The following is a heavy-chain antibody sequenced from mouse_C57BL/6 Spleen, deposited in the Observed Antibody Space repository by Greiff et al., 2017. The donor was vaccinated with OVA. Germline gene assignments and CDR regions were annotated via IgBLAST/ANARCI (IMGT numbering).Heavy chain of an antibody. CDR1: GYTFTDYN. CDR2: INPNNGGT. D-gene: IGHD1-1*01. Sequence: VQLQQSGPELVKPGASVKIPCKASGYTFTDYNMDWVKQSHGKSLEWIGDINPNNGGTIYNQKFKGKATLTVDKSSSTAYMELRSLTSEDTAVYYCARSHYYGSSPSFDVWGTGTTVTVSS. CDR3: ARSHYYGSSPSFDV. J-gene: IGHJ1*03. V-gene: IGHV1-18*01.